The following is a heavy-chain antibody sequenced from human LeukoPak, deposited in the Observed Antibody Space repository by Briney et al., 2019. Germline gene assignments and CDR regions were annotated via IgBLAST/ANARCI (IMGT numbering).Heavy chain of an antibody. D-gene: IGHD5-18*01. J-gene: IGHJ5*02. Sequence: SETLSLTCAVSCGSISSSNWWSWVRQPPGKGLEWIGEIYYSGSINHNPSLKSRVSISVDKSKNQFSLKLSSVTAADTAVYYCARGYSYGWGPNWFDPWGQGTLVTVSS. CDR1: CGSISSSNW. CDR3: ARGYSYGWGPNWFDP. CDR2: IYYSGSI. V-gene: IGHV4-4*02.